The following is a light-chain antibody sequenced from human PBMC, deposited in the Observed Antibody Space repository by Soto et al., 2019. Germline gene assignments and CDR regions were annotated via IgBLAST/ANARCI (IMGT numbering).Light chain of an antibody. CDR3: SSYTPISTYV. CDR1: SSDVGGYNY. V-gene: IGLV2-14*01. J-gene: IGLJ1*01. CDR2: DVR. Sequence: QSVLTQPASVSGSPGQSITISCTGNSSDVGGYNYVSWYQQHPGKAPKLMIYDVRNRPSGVSNRFSGSKSVNTASLTISGLQAEDEADYYCSSYTPISTYVFGTGTKVTVL.